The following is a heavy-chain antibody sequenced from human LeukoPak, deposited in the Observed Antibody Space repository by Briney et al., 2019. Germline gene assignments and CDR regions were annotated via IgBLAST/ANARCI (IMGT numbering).Heavy chain of an antibody. CDR3: ARDRSEDDSSGYIHRDFDY. Sequence: GGSPRLSCAASGFTSSDYYMNWIRQAPGKGLEWISYISSSGGNINYAGSVQGRFTISRDNAKKSLYLQMNSLRAEDTAVYYCARDRSEDDSSGYIHRDFDYWGQGTLVIVSS. J-gene: IGHJ4*02. V-gene: IGHV3-11*04. D-gene: IGHD3-22*01. CDR2: ISSSGGNI. CDR1: GFTSSDYY.